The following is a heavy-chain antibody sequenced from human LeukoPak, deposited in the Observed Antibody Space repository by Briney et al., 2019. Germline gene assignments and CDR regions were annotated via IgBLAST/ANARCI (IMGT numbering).Heavy chain of an antibody. D-gene: IGHD6-13*01. V-gene: IGHV1-69*06. Sequence: ASVKVSCKASGGTFSSYAISWVRQAPGQGLEWMGGIIPIFGTANYAQKFQGRVTITADKSTSTAYMELSSLRSEDTAVYYCASSPYSSSWESDYWGQGTLVTVSS. CDR1: GGTFSSYA. CDR2: IIPIFGTA. CDR3: ASSPYSSSWESDY. J-gene: IGHJ4*02.